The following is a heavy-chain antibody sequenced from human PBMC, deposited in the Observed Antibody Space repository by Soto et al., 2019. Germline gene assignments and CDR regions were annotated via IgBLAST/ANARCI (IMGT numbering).Heavy chain of an antibody. J-gene: IGHJ5*01. CDR3: AKLRYFDWSSYNWFEY. Sequence: GGSLRLSCAASGFTFSSYAMSWVRQALGKGLEWVSTISGSGDSTYYADSVRGRFTISRDNSKNTLYLQMNSLRVEDTAVYYCAKLRYFDWSSYNWFEYWGQGTPVTVSS. CDR2: ISGSGDST. V-gene: IGHV3-23*01. CDR1: GFTFSSYA. D-gene: IGHD3-9*01.